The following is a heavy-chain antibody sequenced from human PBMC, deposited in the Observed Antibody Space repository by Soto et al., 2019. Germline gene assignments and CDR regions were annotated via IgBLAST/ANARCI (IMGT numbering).Heavy chain of an antibody. Sequence: PSENLSLSSGVSGGIIGSGCYFWCWIRQPPGKGLEYIGYIYKTGKTYYNPSLKSRPFISLDTSKSQFFLRLTSVTSADTAMYYCARILSSTPGYFDPWCQGTLVT. J-gene: IGHJ5*02. CDR3: ARILSSTPGYFDP. CDR2: IYKTGKT. V-gene: IGHV4-30-2*05. D-gene: IGHD6-13*01. CDR1: GGIIGSGCYF.